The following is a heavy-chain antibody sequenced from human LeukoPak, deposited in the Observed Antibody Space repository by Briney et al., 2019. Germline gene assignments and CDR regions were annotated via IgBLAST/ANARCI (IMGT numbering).Heavy chain of an antibody. V-gene: IGHV4-4*07. D-gene: IGHD3-22*01. J-gene: IGHJ4*02. CDR3: ARDQYYYDSSGYVIFDY. CDR1: GGSISSYY. Sequence: SEALSLTCTVSGGSISSYYWSWIRQPAGKGLEWIGRIYTSGSTNYNPSLKSRVTMSVDTSKNQFSLKLSSVTATDTAVYYCARDQYYYDSSGYVIFDYWGQGTLVTVSS. CDR2: IYTSGST.